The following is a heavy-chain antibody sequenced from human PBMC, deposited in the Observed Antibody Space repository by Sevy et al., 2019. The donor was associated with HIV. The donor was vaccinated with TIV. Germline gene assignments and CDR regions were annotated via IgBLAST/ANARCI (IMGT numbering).Heavy chain of an antibody. CDR3: ANAYCGSYSHTYLYALDV. D-gene: IGHD1-26*01. V-gene: IGHV3-30*18. CDR1: GFSFSYYG. Sequence: YLRLSCIGSGFSFSYYGIHWVRQSPGKGLDRVALISHDGINEYYADSVKGRFTISRDNSKNTVYLEMNSLRNEDTDIYFCANAYCGSYSHTYLYALDVWGQGTTVNVSS. J-gene: IGHJ6*02. CDR2: ISHDGINE.